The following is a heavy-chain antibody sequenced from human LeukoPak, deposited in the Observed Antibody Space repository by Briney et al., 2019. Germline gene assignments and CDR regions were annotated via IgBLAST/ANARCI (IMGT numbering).Heavy chain of an antibody. V-gene: IGHV4-34*01. J-gene: IGHJ4*02. Sequence: SETLSLTCAVYDGSFSAYYWSWIRQPPGKGLEWIGEINHSGSTNYNPSLKSRVAISVDTSRNQFSLRLSSVTAADTAVYYCARAPWIQLWSDSYYFDYWGQGTLVTVSS. CDR1: DGSFSAYY. CDR2: INHSGST. CDR3: ARAPWIQLWSDSYYFDY. D-gene: IGHD5-18*01.